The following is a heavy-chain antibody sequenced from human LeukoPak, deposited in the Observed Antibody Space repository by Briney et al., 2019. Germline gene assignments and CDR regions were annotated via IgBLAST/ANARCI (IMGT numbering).Heavy chain of an antibody. V-gene: IGHV4-39*07. Sequence: SETLSLTCTVSGGSISSSSYYWGWIRQPPGKGLEGIGRIDYSGSTYYNPSLKSRVTISVDTSKNQFSLKLSSLTAADTAVYYCARVNYYDSSGYHGWGVTDYWGQGTLVTVSS. J-gene: IGHJ4*02. CDR3: ARVNYYDSSGYHGWGVTDY. D-gene: IGHD3-22*01. CDR2: IDYSGST. CDR1: GGSISSSSYY.